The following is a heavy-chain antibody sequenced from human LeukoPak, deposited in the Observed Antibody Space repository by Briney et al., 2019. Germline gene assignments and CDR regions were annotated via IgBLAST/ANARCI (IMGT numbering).Heavy chain of an antibody. D-gene: IGHD5-24*01. V-gene: IGHV1-18*01. CDR2: ISAYNGNT. CDR1: GGTFSSYA. Sequence: ASVKVSCKGSGGTFSSYAISWVRQAPGQGLEWMGWISAYNGNTNYAQKLQGRVTMTTDTSTSTAYMELRSLRSDDTAVHYCARESRDGKKRADYWGQGTLVTVSS. J-gene: IGHJ4*02. CDR3: ARESRDGKKRADY.